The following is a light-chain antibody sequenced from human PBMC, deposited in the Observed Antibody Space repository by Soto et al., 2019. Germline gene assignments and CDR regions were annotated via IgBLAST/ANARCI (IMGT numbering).Light chain of an antibody. CDR1: KRISSRY. CDR3: QQYGSSPPT. V-gene: IGKV3-20*01. CDR2: GAS. Sequence: LVLTPSPGTLSLSPGALTLPPWKGTTLSCRWGKRISSRYLAWYQQKPGQAPRLLIYGASSRATGTPDRFSGSGSGTEFTLTINRLEPEDFALYYCQQYGSSPPTFGQGTKVDIK. J-gene: IGKJ1*01.